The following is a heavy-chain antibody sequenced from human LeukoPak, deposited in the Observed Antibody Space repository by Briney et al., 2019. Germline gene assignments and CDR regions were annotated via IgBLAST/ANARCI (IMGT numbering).Heavy chain of an antibody. CDR3: AREDVVRGVIMYDY. J-gene: IGHJ4*02. Sequence: SETLSLTCSVSGYSISSGSYYWSWIRQPAGKGLEWIGRIYTSGSTNYNPSLKSRVTISVDTSKNQFSLKLSSVTAADTAVYYCAREDVVRGVIMYDYWGQGTLVTVSS. D-gene: IGHD3-10*01. V-gene: IGHV4-61*02. CDR2: IYTSGST. CDR1: GYSISSGSYY.